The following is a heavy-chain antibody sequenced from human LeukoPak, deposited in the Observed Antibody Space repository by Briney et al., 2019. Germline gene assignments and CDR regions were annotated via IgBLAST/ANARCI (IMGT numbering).Heavy chain of an antibody. V-gene: IGHV3-23*01. J-gene: IGHJ3*02. CDR1: GFAFDDYG. D-gene: IGHD3-3*01. CDR2: ISGSGGST. Sequence: GGSLRLSCAASGFAFDDYGMSWVRQAPGKGLEWVSAISGSGGSTYYADSVKGRFTISRDNSKNTLYLQMNSLRAEDTAAYYCAKGPRSYDFWSGYYVADAFDIWGQGTMVTVSS. CDR3: AKGPRSYDFWSGYYVADAFDI.